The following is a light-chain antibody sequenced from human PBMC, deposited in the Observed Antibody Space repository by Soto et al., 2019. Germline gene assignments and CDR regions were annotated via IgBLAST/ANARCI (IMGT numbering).Light chain of an antibody. Sequence: EIVLTQSPATLSLSPGERATLSCRASQSVSSYLAWYQQKPGQAPRLLIYDASNRATGIPARFSGSGSETALTLTITSLEPEDFAVYYCQQRSNWPPLTFGGGTKVEIK. CDR2: DAS. CDR3: QQRSNWPPLT. V-gene: IGKV3-11*01. CDR1: QSVSSY. J-gene: IGKJ4*01.